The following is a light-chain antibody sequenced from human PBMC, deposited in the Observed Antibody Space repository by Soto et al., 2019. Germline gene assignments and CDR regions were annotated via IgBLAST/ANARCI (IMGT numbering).Light chain of an antibody. V-gene: IGKV1-5*01. CDR2: DAS. CDR3: QQYHSYWT. CDR1: QSITNW. J-gene: IGKJ1*01. Sequence: GDRATSTFRASQSITNWLAWYQQKPGKAPKLLIYDASSLESGVPQRFSGSGSGTEFTLTSCSLQTDDCSTYYCQQYHSYWTFGQGAKVDIK.